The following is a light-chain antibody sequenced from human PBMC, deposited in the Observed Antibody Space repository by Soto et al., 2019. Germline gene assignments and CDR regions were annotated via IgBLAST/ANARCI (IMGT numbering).Light chain of an antibody. V-gene: IGKV4-1*01. Sequence: DIVMTQSSDSLAVSLGERATINCKSSQSVLYSSNNKNYLAWYQQKPGQPPKLLIYWASTRESGVPDRFSGSGSGTDFTLTISSRQAEDVAVYYCQQYYSTPLTFGGGTKVEIK. CDR3: QQYYSTPLT. J-gene: IGKJ4*01. CDR1: QSVLYSSNNKNY. CDR2: WAS.